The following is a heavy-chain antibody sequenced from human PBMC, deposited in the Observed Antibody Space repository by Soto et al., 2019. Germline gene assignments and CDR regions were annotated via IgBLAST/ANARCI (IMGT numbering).Heavy chain of an antibody. J-gene: IGHJ6*02. D-gene: IGHD2-15*01. CDR3: ARDGTDIVVVVAATEYYYYGMDV. V-gene: IGHV1-18*04. CDR1: GYTFTIYG. CDR2: ISAYNGNT. Sequence: GASVKVSCKASGYTFTIYGISWLRQAPGQGREWMGWISAYNGNTNYAQKLQGRVTMTTDTSTSTAYMELRSLRSDDTAVYYCARDGTDIVVVVAATEYYYYGMDVWGQGTTVTVSS.